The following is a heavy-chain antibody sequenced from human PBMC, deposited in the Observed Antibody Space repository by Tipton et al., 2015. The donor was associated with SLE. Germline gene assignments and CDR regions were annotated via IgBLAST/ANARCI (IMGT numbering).Heavy chain of an antibody. Sequence: TLSLTCTVSGGSISFYYWSWIRQPPGKGLDWIGRIYTSGSTNYNPSLKSRVTISVDASRNPLSLELNSVTAADTAVYYCARGSVVADDFWGQGTLVTVSS. V-gene: IGHV4-4*07. CDR3: ARGSVVADDF. CDR1: GGSISFYY. J-gene: IGHJ4*02. D-gene: IGHD2-15*01. CDR2: IYTSGST.